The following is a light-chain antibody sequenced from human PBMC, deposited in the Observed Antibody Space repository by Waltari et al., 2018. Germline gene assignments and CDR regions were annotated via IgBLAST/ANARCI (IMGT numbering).Light chain of an antibody. J-gene: IGKJ3*01. V-gene: IGKV1-39*01. Sequence: DIPMTQSPSSLSASVGDRVTITCRASQNISSYLNWYQQKPGKAPKLVIYAASSLQSGVPSRFSGSGSGTDVTLTISNLQPEDFATYYCQQSYSTPFTFGPGTKVDIK. CDR1: QNISSY. CDR2: AAS. CDR3: QQSYSTPFT.